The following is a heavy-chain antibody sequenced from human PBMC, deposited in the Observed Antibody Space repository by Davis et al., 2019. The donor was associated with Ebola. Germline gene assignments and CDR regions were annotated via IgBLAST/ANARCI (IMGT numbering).Heavy chain of an antibody. D-gene: IGHD2-2*02. CDR1: GYTFTSYG. CDR2: ISAYNGNT. J-gene: IGHJ6*02. CDR3: ARGHIVVVPAAIFSYYGMDV. V-gene: IGHV1-18*04. Sequence: ASVQVSCKASGYTFTSYGISWVRQAPAQGLEWMGWISAYNGNTNYAQKIQGRVTMTRDTSTSTVYMELSSLRSEDTAVYYCARGHIVVVPAAIFSYYGMDVWGQGTTVTVSS.